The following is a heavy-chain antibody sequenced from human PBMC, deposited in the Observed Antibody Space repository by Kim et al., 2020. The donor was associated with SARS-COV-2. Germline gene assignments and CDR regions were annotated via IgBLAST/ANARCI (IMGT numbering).Heavy chain of an antibody. D-gene: IGHD4-4*01. Sequence: SETLSLTCTVSGGSISSYYWSWIRHPPGKGLEWIGYIYYSGSTNYNPSLKSRVTISVDTSKNQFSLKLSSVTAADTAVYYCARDGAVTGPWGQGTLVTVSS. V-gene: IGHV4-59*01. CDR1: GGSISSYY. CDR3: ARDGAVTGP. CDR2: IYYSGST. J-gene: IGHJ5*02.